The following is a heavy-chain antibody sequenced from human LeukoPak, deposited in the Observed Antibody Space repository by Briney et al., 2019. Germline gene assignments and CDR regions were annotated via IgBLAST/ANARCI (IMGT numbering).Heavy chain of an antibody. CDR1: GFTFTRSA. CDR3: AALVDYYDSSGYYVDY. V-gene: IGHV1-58*02. Sequence: ASVKVSCKASGFTFTRSAMQWVRQARGQRLEWIGCIVVGSGNTNYAQKFQERVTISRDMSTSTAYMELSSLRSEDTAVYYCAALVDYYDSSGYYVDYWGQGTLVTVSS. J-gene: IGHJ4*02. D-gene: IGHD3-22*01. CDR2: IVVGSGNT.